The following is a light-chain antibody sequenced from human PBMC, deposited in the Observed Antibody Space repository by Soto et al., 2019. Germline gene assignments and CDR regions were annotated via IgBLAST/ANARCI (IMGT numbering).Light chain of an antibody. CDR3: QQSYSTPRT. V-gene: IGKV1-39*01. J-gene: IGKJ1*01. CDR1: RDVGSD. Sequence: TQMTQSPLSLSASVGEKIIITCRASRDVGSDVSWYQQKPGQAPKLVIYAASNLYTGVPSRFSGRRSGTEFTLTISSLQPEDFATYYCQQSYSTPRTFGQGTKVDIK. CDR2: AAS.